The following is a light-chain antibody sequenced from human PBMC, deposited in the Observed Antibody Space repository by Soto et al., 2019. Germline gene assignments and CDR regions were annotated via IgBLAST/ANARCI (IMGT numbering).Light chain of an antibody. J-gene: IGLJ1*01. CDR3: ISYTSSSTSYV. V-gene: IGLV2-14*01. CDR1: SSDVGGYNY. Sequence: QSVLTQPASVSGSPGQSITISCTGTSSDVGGYNYVAWYQQHPGKVPRLMIYEVSNRPSGVSNRFSGSKSGSTASLTISGLQAEDEADYYCISYTSSSTSYVFGTGTKVTLL. CDR2: EVS.